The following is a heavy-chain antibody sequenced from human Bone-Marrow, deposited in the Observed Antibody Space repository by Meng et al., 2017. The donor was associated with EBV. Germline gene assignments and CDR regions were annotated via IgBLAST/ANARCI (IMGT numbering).Heavy chain of an antibody. CDR1: GASISGSNW. CDR3: ARGNAYNVPSFDY. Sequence: GPRPWKPLGTLSLPWLLSGASISGSNWWSWVRQPPGKGLEWIGEIWHGGNTNYNPSLKSRVTISVGKSGNQFSLNLNSVTAADTAVYYCARGNAYNVPSFDYWGQGTLVTVSS. J-gene: IGHJ4*02. D-gene: IGHD5-24*01. CDR2: IWHGGNT. V-gene: IGHV4-4*03.